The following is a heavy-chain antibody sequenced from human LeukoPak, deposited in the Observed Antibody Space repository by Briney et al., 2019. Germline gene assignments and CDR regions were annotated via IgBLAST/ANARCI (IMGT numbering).Heavy chain of an antibody. CDR1: GYSISSGYY. J-gene: IGHJ2*01. CDR2: IYHSGST. Sequence: SETLSLTCTVSGYSISSGYYWGWIRQPPGKGLEWIGSIYHSGSTYYNPSLKSRVTISVDTSKNQFSLKLSSVTAADTAVYYCARDRYRTYYYDSSGNPLWYFDLWGRGTLVTVSS. CDR3: ARDRYRTYYYDSSGNPLWYFDL. V-gene: IGHV4-38-2*02. D-gene: IGHD3-22*01.